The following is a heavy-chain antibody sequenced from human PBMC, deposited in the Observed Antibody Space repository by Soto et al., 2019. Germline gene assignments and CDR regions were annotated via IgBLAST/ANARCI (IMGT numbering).Heavy chain of an antibody. CDR1: GGSFSGYY. V-gene: IGHV4-39*01. CDR2: IYYSGST. J-gene: IGHJ4*02. CDR3: ARHLRYFDWLATFDY. Sequence: SETLSLTCAVYGGSFSGYYWGWIRQPPGKGLEWIGSIYYSGSTYYNPSLKSRVTISVDTSKNQFSLKLSSVTAADTAVYYCARHLRYFDWLATFDYWGQGTLVTVSS. D-gene: IGHD3-9*01.